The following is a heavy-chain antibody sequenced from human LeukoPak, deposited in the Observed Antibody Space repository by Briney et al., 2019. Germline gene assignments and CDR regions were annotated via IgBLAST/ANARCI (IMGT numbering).Heavy chain of an antibody. J-gene: IGHJ5*02. Sequence: GGSLRLSCAASGFTFSSYSMNWVRQAPGKGLEWVSSISSSSSYIYYADSVKGRFTISRDNAKNSPYLQMNSLRAEDTAVYYCARDTITDLPFDPWGQGTLVTVSS. CDR3: ARDTITDLPFDP. D-gene: IGHD2-2*01. CDR1: GFTFSSYS. V-gene: IGHV3-21*01. CDR2: ISSSSSYI.